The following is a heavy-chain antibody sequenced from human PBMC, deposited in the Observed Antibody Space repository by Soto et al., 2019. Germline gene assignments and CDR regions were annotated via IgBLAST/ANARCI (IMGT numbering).Heavy chain of an antibody. CDR2: IYWDDDK. CDR3: ARNDLWNQNNWFDP. J-gene: IGHJ5*02. V-gene: IGHV2-5*02. CDR1: GFSLSTSGVG. Sequence: QITLKESGPTLVKPTQTLTLTCTFSGFSLSTSGVGVGWIRQPPGKALEWLALIYWDDDKRYSPSLKSRLTITKDTSKNQVVHTMTNMDPVDTATYYCARNDLWNQNNWFDPWGQGTLVTVSS. D-gene: IGHD3-3*01.